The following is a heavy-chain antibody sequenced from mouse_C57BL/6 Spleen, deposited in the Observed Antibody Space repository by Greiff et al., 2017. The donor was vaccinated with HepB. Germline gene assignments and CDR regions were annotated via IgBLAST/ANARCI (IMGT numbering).Heavy chain of an antibody. CDR1: GYTFTSYW. D-gene: IGHD3-2*02. V-gene: IGHV1-69*01. Sequence: QVQLQQPGAELVMPGASVKLSCKASGYTFTSYWMHWVKQRPGQGLEWIGEIDPSDSYTNYNQKFKGKSTLTVDKSSSTAYMQLSSLTSEDSAVYYCALQDSSGYVGNAMDYWGQGTSVTVSS. CDR3: ALQDSSGYVGNAMDY. J-gene: IGHJ4*01. CDR2: IDPSDSYT.